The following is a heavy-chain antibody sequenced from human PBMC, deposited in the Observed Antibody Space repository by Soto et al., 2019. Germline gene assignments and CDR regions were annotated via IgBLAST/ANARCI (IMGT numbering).Heavy chain of an antibody. J-gene: IGHJ4*02. CDR2: IHHSGIS. Sequence: QVQLQESGPRLVKPSGTLSLTCGVSGGSISSSNWWSWVRQPPGKGLEWIGEIHHSGISKYNPSLPSPLTISLDKFKNHFSLQLTSFTDVDTTVYYCARACLNGICFTQGLDLWGQGTLVLVSS. V-gene: IGHV4-4*02. CDR3: ARACLNGICFTQGLDL. D-gene: IGHD2-8*01. CDR1: GGSISSSNW.